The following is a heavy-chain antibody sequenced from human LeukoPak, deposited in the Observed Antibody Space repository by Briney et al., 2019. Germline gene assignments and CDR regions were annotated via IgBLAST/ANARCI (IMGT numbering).Heavy chain of an antibody. CDR2: ISAYNGNT. D-gene: IGHD6-19*01. V-gene: IGHV1-18*01. Sequence: ASVKVFCKASGYTFTSYGISWVRQAPGQGLVWMGWISAYNGNTNYAQKLQGRVTMTTDTSTSTAYMELRSLRSDDTAVYYCAQGRLGSGWYVLHYWGQGTLVTVSS. CDR3: AQGRLGSGWYVLHY. CDR1: GYTFTSYG. J-gene: IGHJ4*02.